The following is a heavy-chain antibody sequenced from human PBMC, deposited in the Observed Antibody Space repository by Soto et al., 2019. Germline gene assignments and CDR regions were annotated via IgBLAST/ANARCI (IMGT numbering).Heavy chain of an antibody. J-gene: IGHJ4*02. CDR1: GDSINNGGYY. CDR3: ARQKAGGSFTYYFDN. D-gene: IGHD6-13*01. Sequence: PSETLSLTCTVSGDSINNGGYYLAWIRQHPGKGLEWIGYIYYSGSTHHNPSLKSRDTISLDTSKNQFSLKLSSVTAADTAVYYCARQKAGGSFTYYFDNWGQGTLVTVSS. CDR2: IYYSGST. V-gene: IGHV4-31*03.